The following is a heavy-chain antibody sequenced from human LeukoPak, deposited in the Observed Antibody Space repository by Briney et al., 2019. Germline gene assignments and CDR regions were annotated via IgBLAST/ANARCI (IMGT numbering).Heavy chain of an antibody. CDR1: GYSFTDYY. CDR3: ARADFIDAGPYLIGP. CDR2: INTKSGRT. D-gene: IGHD3-3*01. J-gene: IGHJ5*02. V-gene: IGHV1-2*02. Sequence: ASVKVSCKTSGYSFTDYYIHWVRQAPGQGLEWMGWINTKSGRTSSARKFQGRVTMTRDPSITTVYMDMAWLTSDDTAIYFRARADFIDAGPYLIGPWGQGTLVTVSS.